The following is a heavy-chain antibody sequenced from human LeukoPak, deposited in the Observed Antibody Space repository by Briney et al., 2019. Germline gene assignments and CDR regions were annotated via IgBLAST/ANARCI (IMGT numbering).Heavy chain of an antibody. V-gene: IGHV1-8*01. CDR1: GYTFTSYD. D-gene: IGHD2-15*01. CDR3: AREIQYCSGGSCIPMDV. CDR2: MNPNSGNT. Sequence: ASVKVSCKASGYTFTSYDINWVRQATGQGLEWMGWMNPNSGNTGYAQKFQGRVTMTRDMSTSTVYMELSSLRSEDTAVYYCAREIQYCSGGSCIPMDVWGKGTTVTVSS. J-gene: IGHJ6*04.